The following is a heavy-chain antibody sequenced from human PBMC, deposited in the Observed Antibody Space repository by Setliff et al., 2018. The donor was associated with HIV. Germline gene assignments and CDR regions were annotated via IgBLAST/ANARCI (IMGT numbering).Heavy chain of an antibody. CDR2: ISSGST. CDR1: GGSISSYY. D-gene: IGHD4-4*01. J-gene: IGHJ4*02. CDR3: AREHDYSNYRRLDS. V-gene: IGHV4-4*08. Sequence: SETLSLTCTVSGGSISSYYWSWIRQPPGKGLEWIGYISSGSTSYTPSLRSRVTMSVDTSKNQFSLKLTSVTAADTAVYYCAREHDYSNYRRLDSWGQGILVTVSS.